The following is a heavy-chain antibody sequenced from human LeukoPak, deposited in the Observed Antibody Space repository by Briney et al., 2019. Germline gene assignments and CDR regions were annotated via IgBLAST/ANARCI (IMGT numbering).Heavy chain of an antibody. CDR1: GYTFTTYD. CDR3: ARPPGNAVTSIY. D-gene: IGHD4-17*01. V-gene: IGHV1-8*01. J-gene: IGHJ4*02. Sequence: ASVKVSCKASGYTFTTYDINWVRQAPGQGLEWMGWMTPNSGDTGYAQNFQGRVTMTRNTSISTAYMELSSLRSEDTAVYYCARPPGNAVTSIYWGQRTLVTVSS. CDR2: MTPNSGDT.